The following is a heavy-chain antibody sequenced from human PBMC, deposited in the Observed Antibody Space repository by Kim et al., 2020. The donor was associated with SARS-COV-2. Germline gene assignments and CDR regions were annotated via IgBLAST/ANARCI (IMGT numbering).Heavy chain of an antibody. J-gene: IGHJ3*02. Sequence: GGSLRLSCAASGFTFSSYGMHWVRQAPGKGLEWVAVISYDGSNKYYEDSVKGRFTISRDNSKNTLYLQMNSLRAEDTAVYYCAKKSLVYAILLGDDAFDIWGQGTMVTVSS. CDR3: AKKSLVYAILLGDDAFDI. V-gene: IGHV3-30*18. CDR1: GFTFSSYG. D-gene: IGHD2-8*01. CDR2: ISYDGSNK.